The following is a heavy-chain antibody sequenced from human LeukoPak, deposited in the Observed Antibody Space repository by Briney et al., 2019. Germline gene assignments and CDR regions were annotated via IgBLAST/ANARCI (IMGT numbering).Heavy chain of an antibody. CDR1: GYSISSGYY. CDR2: IYHSGST. V-gene: IGHV4-38-2*02. Sequence: SETLSLTCTVSGYSISSGYYWGWIRQPPGKGLEWIGSIYHSGSTYYNPSLKSRVTISVDTSKNQFSLKLSSVTAADTAVYYCARRGFEQWQSNFDYWGQGTLVTVSS. J-gene: IGHJ4*02. D-gene: IGHD6-19*01. CDR3: ARRGFEQWQSNFDY.